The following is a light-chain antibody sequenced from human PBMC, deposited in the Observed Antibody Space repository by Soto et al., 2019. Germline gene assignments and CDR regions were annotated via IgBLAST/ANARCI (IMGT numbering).Light chain of an antibody. CDR1: RSNIGGNS. V-gene: IGLV1-47*02. CDR2: STD. Sequence: QSVLTQPPSASGTPGQRVTISCSGSRSNIGGNSVYWYQQLPGTAPKLLMYSTDQRPSGVPDRFSGSKSGSSASLAISGPRSEDEADYYCAAWDDSLSAWVFGGGTKLTVL. J-gene: IGLJ3*02. CDR3: AAWDDSLSAWV.